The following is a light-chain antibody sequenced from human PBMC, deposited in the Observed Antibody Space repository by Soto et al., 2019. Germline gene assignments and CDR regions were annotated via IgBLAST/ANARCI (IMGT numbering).Light chain of an antibody. CDR1: SSNIGTNT. J-gene: IGLJ7*01. Sequence: QSVLTQPPSASGTPGQRVTISCSGSSSNIGTNTVNWYQQLPGTAPKLLIYNNNQRPSGVPDRISGSKSGTSASLAIGGLQSEDEADYYCAAWDDSLNGFFVFGTGTQLTVL. CDR3: AAWDDSLNGFFV. CDR2: NNN. V-gene: IGLV1-44*01.